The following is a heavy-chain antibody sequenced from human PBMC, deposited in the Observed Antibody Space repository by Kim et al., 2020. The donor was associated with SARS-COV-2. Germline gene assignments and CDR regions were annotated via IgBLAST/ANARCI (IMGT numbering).Heavy chain of an antibody. J-gene: IGHJ6*02. Sequence: SETLSLTCTVSGGSISSSSYYWGWIRQPPGKGLEWIGSIYYSGSTYYNPSLKSRVTISVDTSKNQFSLKLSSVTAADTAVYYCARHYYGSGSYYWDYYYCGMDVWGQGTTVTVSS. CDR1: GGSISSSSYY. V-gene: IGHV4-39*01. CDR2: IYYSGST. D-gene: IGHD3-10*01. CDR3: ARHYYGSGSYYWDYYYCGMDV.